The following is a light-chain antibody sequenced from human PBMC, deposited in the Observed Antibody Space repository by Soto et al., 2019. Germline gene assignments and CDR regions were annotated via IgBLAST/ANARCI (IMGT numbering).Light chain of an antibody. CDR3: AAWDDSLYGRA. J-gene: IGLJ1*01. Sequence: QSVRTQPPSASGTPGQRVTISCSGSRSNIGSNPVNWYQQLPGTAPKLLIDSNNQRPSGVPDRFSGSRSGTSASLAISGLQSEDEADYYCAAWDDSLYGRAFGTGTKVTAL. CDR1: RSNIGSNP. CDR2: SNN. V-gene: IGLV1-44*01.